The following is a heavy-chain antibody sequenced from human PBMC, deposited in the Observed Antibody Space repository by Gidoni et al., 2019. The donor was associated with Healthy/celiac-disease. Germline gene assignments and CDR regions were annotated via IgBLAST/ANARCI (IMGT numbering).Heavy chain of an antibody. CDR2: IYYSGST. J-gene: IGHJ6*03. CDR3: ARVTAMVQAYYYYYYMDV. D-gene: IGHD5-18*01. Sequence: QVQLQESVPGLVKPSETLSLTCTVSGGSIRSYYWSWIRQPPGKGLEWIGYIYYSGSTNYNPSLKSRVTISGDTSKNQFSLKLSSVTAADTAVYYCARVTAMVQAYYYYYYMDVWGKGTTVTVSS. V-gene: IGHV4-59*01. CDR1: GGSIRSYY.